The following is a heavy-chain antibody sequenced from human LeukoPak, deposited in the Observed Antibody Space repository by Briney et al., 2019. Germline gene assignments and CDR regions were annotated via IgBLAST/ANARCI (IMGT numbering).Heavy chain of an antibody. V-gene: IGHV3-74*01. CDR3: TREFGSGI. CDR2: INSDGSST. J-gene: IGHJ4*02. D-gene: IGHD6-19*01. CDR1: GFTFRSHW. Sequence: GGSLRLSCVGSGFTFRSHWMHWVRQAPGKGLEWVSRINSDGSSTTYADSVEGRLTISRDNAKNTLYLQTNSLRVEDTAVYYCTREFGSGIWGQGTLVTVSS.